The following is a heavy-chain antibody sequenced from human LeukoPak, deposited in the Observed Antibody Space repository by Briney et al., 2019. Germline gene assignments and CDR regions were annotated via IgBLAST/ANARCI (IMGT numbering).Heavy chain of an antibody. CDR1: GDSISSTNYY. J-gene: IGHJ4*02. V-gene: IGHV4-39*01. CDR3: ARGRASGI. D-gene: IGHD1-26*01. Sequence: SETLSLTCTVSGDSISSTNYYWGWIRQPPGKGLEWIGSIYYSGSTYYNPSLESRVTISVDTSKNQFSLKLSSVTAADTAVYYCARGRASGIWGQGTLVTVSS. CDR2: IYYSGST.